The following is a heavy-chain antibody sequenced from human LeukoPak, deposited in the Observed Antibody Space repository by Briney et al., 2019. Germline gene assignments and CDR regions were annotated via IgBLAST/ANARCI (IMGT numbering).Heavy chain of an antibody. V-gene: IGHV4-4*07. CDR3: ARDPTPEQQLVLGWFDP. D-gene: IGHD6-13*01. CDR2: IYTSGST. Sequence: PSETLSLTCTVSGGSISSYYWSWLRQPAGKGLEWIGRIYTSGSTNYNPSLKSRVTMSVDTSKNQFSLKLSSVTAADTAVYYCARDPTPEQQLVLGWFDPWGQGTLVTVSS. CDR1: GGSISSYY. J-gene: IGHJ5*02.